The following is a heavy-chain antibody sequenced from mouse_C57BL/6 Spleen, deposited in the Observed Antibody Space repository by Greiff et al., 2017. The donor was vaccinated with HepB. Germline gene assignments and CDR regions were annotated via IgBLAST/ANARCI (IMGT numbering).Heavy chain of an antibody. J-gene: IGHJ1*03. CDR1: GYAFSSYW. V-gene: IGHV1-80*01. D-gene: IGHD2-5*01. CDR3: AREADYSNYHWYFDV. Sequence: VQLQQSGAELVKPGASVKISCKASGYAFSSYWMNWVKQRPGKGLEWIGQIYPGDGDTNYNGKFKGKATLTADKSSSTAYMQLSSLTSEDSAVYFCAREADYSNYHWYFDVWGTGTTVTVSS. CDR2: IYPGDGDT.